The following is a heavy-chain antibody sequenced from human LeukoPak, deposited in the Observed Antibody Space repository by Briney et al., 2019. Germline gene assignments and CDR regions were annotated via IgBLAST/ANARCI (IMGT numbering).Heavy chain of an antibody. J-gene: IGHJ4*02. V-gene: IGHV3-30-3*01. CDR1: GFTFSSYA. Sequence: SGGSLRLSCAASGFTFSSYAMSWVRQAPGKGLEWVAVISYDGSNKYYADSVKGRFTISRDNSKNTLYLQMNSLRAEDTAVYYCAKEAQARFTIFGVVPDYWGQGTLVTVSS. CDR3: AKEAQARFTIFGVVPDY. D-gene: IGHD3-3*01. CDR2: ISYDGSNK.